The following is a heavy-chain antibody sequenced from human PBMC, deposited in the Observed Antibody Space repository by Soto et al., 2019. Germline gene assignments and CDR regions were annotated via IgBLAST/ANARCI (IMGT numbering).Heavy chain of an antibody. J-gene: IGHJ6*02. CDR3: ARDPSYYGMDV. CDR1: GYTFTNYG. Sequence: ASVKVSCKASGYTFTNYGISWVRRAPGQGLEWMGWISGYNGNTNYAQNLQGRVIMTTDTSTSTANMELRSLRSEDTAVYYCARDPSYYGMDVWGQGTTVTVSS. V-gene: IGHV1-18*01. CDR2: ISGYNGNT.